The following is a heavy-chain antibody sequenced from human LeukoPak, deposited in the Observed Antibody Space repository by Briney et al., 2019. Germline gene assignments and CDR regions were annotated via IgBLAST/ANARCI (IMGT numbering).Heavy chain of an antibody. V-gene: IGHV1-18*01. D-gene: IGHD4-17*01. CDR1: GYTFPSYG. J-gene: IGHJ4*02. Sequence: GSGKVSCHASGYTFPSYGISWVRQAPGQGHEWMGWVSAYNGKTNYAQKLQGRVTMTTDTSTSTAYMELRSLRSDDTAVYYCARASSTVTTLFDYWGQGTLGTVS. CDR3: ARASSTVTTLFDY. CDR2: VSAYNGKT.